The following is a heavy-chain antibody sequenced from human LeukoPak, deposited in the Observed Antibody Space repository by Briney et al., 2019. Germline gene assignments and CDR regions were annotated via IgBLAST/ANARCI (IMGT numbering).Heavy chain of an antibody. CDR2: IKEDGSEK. D-gene: IGHD6-6*01. Sequence: PGGSLRLSCAASGFIFRNYWMSWVRQAPGKGLEWVANIKEDGSEKYYVESVKGRFTISRDNAKNSLYLQMSSLRAEDTAVYYCAKDRWYSSSYFDYWGQGTLVTVSS. CDR1: GFIFRNYW. CDR3: AKDRWYSSSYFDY. J-gene: IGHJ4*02. V-gene: IGHV3-7*01.